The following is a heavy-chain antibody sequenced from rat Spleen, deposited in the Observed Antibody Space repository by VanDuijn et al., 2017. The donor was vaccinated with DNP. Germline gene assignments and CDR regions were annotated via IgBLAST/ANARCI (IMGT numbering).Heavy chain of an antibody. J-gene: IGHJ2*01. CDR1: GFTFNNYW. V-gene: IGHV5-31*01. Sequence: EVQLVESGGGLVQPGRSLKLSCVASGFTFNNYWMTWIRQAPGKGLEWVASITNSGSSTYYPDSVKGRFTISKDNAKNTGYLQMNNLRSEDTAMYYCTSNPHIRTAAPFDYWGQGVMVTVSS. CDR2: ITNSGSST. D-gene: IGHD3-8*01. CDR3: TSNPHIRTAAPFDY.